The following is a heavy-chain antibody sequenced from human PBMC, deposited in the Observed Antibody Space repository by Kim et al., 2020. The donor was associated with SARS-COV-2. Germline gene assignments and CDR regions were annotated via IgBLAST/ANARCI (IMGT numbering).Heavy chain of an antibody. CDR1: GGSISSYY. V-gene: IGHV4-59*01. J-gene: IGHJ5*02. CDR3: ARDDYDILT. Sequence: SETLSLTCTVSGGSISSYYWSWIRQPPGKGLEWIGYIYYSGSTNYNPSLKSRVTISVDTSKNQFSLKLSSVTAADTAVYYCARDDYDILTWGQGTLVTVSS. D-gene: IGHD3-9*01. CDR2: IYYSGST.